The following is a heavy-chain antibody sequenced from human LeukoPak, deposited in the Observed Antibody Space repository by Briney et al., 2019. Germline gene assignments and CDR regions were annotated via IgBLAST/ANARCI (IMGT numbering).Heavy chain of an antibody. CDR3: ARGRGFFDY. Sequence: GGSLRLSCAASGFTFSDYYMSWIRQAPGKGLEWVSYISSGSIIYYADSVKGRFTITRDNDKTSLSLQMNSLRADDTAVYYCARGRGFFDYWGQGTLVTVSS. J-gene: IGHJ4*02. V-gene: IGHV3-11*01. CDR1: GFTFSDYY. CDR2: ISSGSII.